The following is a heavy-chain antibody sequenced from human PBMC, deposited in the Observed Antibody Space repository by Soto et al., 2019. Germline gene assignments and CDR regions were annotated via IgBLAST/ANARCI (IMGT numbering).Heavy chain of an antibody. J-gene: IGHJ5*02. CDR1: GGAITSYY. V-gene: IGHV4-4*07. Sequence: SETMSLTCTVSGGAITSYYWTWIRQPAGKGLEWIGRIYSSGSTKYNPSLQSRISMSLDTSKNQFSLTLASVTAADTAVYYCARGQRFSDWFDPWGQGTLVTVSS. D-gene: IGHD3-3*01. CDR2: IYSSGST. CDR3: ARGQRFSDWFDP.